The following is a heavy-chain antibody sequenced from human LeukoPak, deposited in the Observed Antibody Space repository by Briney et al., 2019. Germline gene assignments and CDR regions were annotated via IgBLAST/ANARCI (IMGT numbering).Heavy chain of an antibody. D-gene: IGHD2-21*01. V-gene: IGHV3-66*01. J-gene: IGHJ4*02. Sequence: GGSLRLSCAASGFTVSSNYMSWVRQAPGKELEWVSVIYSGGSTDYKDSVKDRFIISRDNSKNTLYLQMSSLRAEDTAVYYCVKEEDSSLDYWGQGTLVTVSS. CDR1: GFTVSSNY. CDR2: IYSGGST. CDR3: VKEEDSSLDY.